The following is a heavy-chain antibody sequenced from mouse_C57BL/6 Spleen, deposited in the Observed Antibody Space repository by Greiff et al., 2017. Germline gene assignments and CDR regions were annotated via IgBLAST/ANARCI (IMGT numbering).Heavy chain of an antibody. CDR3: TRSTTVVATPYDFDY. J-gene: IGHJ2*01. D-gene: IGHD1-1*01. CDR2: IDPETGGT. V-gene: IGHV1-15*01. CDR1: GYTFTDYE. Sequence: VQLQQSGAELVRPGASVTLSCKASGYTFTDYEMHWVKQTPVHGLEWIGAIDPETGGTAYNQKFKGKAILTADKSSSTAYMELRSLTSEDSAVYYCTRSTTVVATPYDFDYWGQGTTLTVSS.